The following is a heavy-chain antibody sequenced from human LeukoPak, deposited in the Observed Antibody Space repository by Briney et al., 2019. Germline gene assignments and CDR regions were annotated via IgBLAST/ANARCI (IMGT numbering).Heavy chain of an antibody. V-gene: IGHV1-2*02. CDR3: AIPRYDSSGYYRGAFDI. Sequence: ASVKVSCKASGYTFTGYYMHWVRQAPGQGLEWMGWINPNSGGTNYAQKLQGRVTMTTDTSTSTAYMELRSLRSDDTAVYYCAIPRYDSSGYYRGAFDIWGQGTMVTVSS. D-gene: IGHD3-22*01. CDR2: INPNSGGT. J-gene: IGHJ3*02. CDR1: GYTFTGYY.